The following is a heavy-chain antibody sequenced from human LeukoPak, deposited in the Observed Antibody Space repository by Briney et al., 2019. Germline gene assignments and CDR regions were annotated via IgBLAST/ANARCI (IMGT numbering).Heavy chain of an antibody. J-gene: IGHJ5*02. D-gene: IGHD2-15*01. Sequence: GGSLRLSCAASGFTFSNYWMSWVRQAPGKGLEWVSGISGSGGNTYYADSVKGRFTISRDNSKNTLYLQMNSLRAEDAAVYYCAKDKGFTGFDPWGQGTLVTVSS. CDR2: ISGSGGNT. CDR1: GFTFSNYW. CDR3: AKDKGFTGFDP. V-gene: IGHV3-23*01.